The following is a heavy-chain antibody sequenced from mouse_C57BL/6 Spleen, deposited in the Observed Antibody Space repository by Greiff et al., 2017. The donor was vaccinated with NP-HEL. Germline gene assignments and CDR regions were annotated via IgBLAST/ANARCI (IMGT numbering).Heavy chain of an antibody. Sequence: EVHLVESGGGLVKPGGSLKLSCAASGFTFSDYGMHWVRQAPEKGLEWVAYISSGSSTIYYADTVKGRLTISRDNAKNTLFLQMTSLRSEDTAMYYCARQIGGAMDYWGQGTSVTVSS. J-gene: IGHJ4*01. CDR2: ISSGSSTI. CDR3: ARQIGGAMDY. CDR1: GFTFSDYG. V-gene: IGHV5-17*01.